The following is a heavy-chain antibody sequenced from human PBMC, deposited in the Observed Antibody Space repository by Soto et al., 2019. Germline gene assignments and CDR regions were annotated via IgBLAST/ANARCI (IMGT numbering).Heavy chain of an antibody. D-gene: IGHD6-13*01. CDR3: VRISSY. V-gene: IGHV3-53*01. Sequence: EVQLVASGGGLIQPVVSLRLSCAASVFAVNSNYMSWVRQAPGKVLEWFSVLYGGGTTHYSDSVKGRFTISRDNSKNTVFLQMNSLRAEDTSVYYCVRISSYWGQG. J-gene: IGHJ4*02. CDR2: LYGGGTT. CDR1: VFAVNSNY.